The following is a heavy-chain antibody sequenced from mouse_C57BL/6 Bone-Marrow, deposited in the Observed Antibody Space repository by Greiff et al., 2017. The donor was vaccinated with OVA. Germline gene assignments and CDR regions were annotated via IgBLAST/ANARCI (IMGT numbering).Heavy chain of an antibody. J-gene: IGHJ2*01. V-gene: IGHV5-12*01. CDR3: ARQPLDGYYYFDY. CDR2: ISNGGGST. D-gene: IGHD2-3*01. CDR1: GFTFSDYY. Sequence: EVKLVESGGGLVQPGGSLKLSCAASGFTFSDYYMYWVRQTPEKRLEWVAYISNGGGSTYYPDTVKGRFTISRDNAKNTLYLQMSRLKSEDTAMYYCARQPLDGYYYFDYWGQGTTLTVSS.